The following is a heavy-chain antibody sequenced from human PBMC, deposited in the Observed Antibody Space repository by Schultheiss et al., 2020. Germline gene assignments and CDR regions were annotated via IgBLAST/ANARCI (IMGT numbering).Heavy chain of an antibody. V-gene: IGHV3-74*01. J-gene: IGHJ4*02. CDR2: INSDGSST. CDR1: GFTFSSYW. D-gene: IGHD6-13*01. Sequence: GESLRLSCAASGFTFSSYWMHWVRQAPGKGLVWVSRINSDGSSTSYADSVKGRFTISRDNAKNTLYLQMNSLRAEDTAVYYCARAGSSSSAFDYWGQGTLVTVSS. CDR3: ARAGSSSSAFDY.